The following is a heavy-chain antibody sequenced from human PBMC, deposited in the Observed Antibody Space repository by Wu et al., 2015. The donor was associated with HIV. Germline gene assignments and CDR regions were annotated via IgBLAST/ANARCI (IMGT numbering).Heavy chain of an antibody. CDR1: GGTFSSYA. J-gene: IGHJ3*02. V-gene: IGHV1-69*12. CDR3: ARGFKDYGDYVVGVPFDI. CDR2: IIPIFGTA. D-gene: IGHD4-17*01. Sequence: QVQLVQSGAEVKKPGSSVKVSRKASGGTFSSYAISWVRQAPGQGLEWMGGIIPIFGTANYAQKFQGRVTITADESTSTAYMELSSLRSEDTAVYYCARGFKDYGDYVVGVPFDIWGQGTMVTGLF.